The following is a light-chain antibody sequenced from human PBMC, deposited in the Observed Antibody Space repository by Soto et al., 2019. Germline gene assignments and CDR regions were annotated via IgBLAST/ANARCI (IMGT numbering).Light chain of an antibody. V-gene: IGKV3-11*01. CDR1: QSVSSY. CDR2: DAS. J-gene: IGKJ5*01. Sequence: EIVLTQSPATLSLSPGERATLSCRASQSVSSYLAWYQQKPGQAPRLLIYDASNWATGIPARFSGSGSGTDFTLTISSLEPEDLAVYYCQQRSNWQYTFGQGTRLEIK. CDR3: QQRSNWQYT.